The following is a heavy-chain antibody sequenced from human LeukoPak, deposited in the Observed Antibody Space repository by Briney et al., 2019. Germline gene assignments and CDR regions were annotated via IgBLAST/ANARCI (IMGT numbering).Heavy chain of an antibody. D-gene: IGHD3-16*01. V-gene: IGHV3-15*01. CDR1: GFTFSSFW. J-gene: IGHJ4*02. Sequence: GGSLRLSCTASGFTFSSFWMIWVRQAPGKGLEWVGRIKSRTDGETTDYAAPVKGRFSISRDDSENTLYLQMNSLKNEDTAVYFGTTVHGAGPVNFDYWGQGSLVTVSS. CDR3: TTVHGAGPVNFDY. CDR2: IKSRTDGETT.